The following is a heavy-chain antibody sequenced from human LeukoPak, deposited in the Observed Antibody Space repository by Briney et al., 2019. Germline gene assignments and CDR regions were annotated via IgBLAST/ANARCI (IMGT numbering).Heavy chain of an antibody. CDR2: IYYSGST. Sequence: SGTLSLTCTVSGGSISSYYWSWIRQPPGKGLEWIGYIYYSGSTNYNPSLKSRVTISVDTSKNQFSLKLSSVTAADTAVYYCARGRRYFDWFDPWGQGTLVTVSS. D-gene: IGHD3-9*01. CDR1: GGSISSYY. J-gene: IGHJ5*02. V-gene: IGHV4-59*01. CDR3: ARGRRYFDWFDP.